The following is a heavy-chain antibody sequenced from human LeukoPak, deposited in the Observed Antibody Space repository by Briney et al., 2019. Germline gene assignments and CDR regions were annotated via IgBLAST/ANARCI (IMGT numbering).Heavy chain of an antibody. J-gene: IGHJ4*02. V-gene: IGHV3-7*02. CDR2: IKQDGSEK. CDR3: TRGGSVPATRSFDY. CDR1: GFIFSTYW. Sequence: QPGGSLRLSCAASGFIFSTYWMSWVRQAPGKGLEWVANIKQDGSEKYYVDSVKGRFTISRDNSKNTVYLQMNSLRVEDTAMYYCTRGGSVPATRSFDYWGQGTLVTVSS. D-gene: IGHD6-19*01.